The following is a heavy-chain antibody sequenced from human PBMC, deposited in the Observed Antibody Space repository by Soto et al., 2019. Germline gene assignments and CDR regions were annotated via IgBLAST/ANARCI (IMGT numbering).Heavy chain of an antibody. Sequence: SETLSLTCTVSGGSISSGGYCWSWIRQHPGKGLEWIGYIYYSGSTYYNPSLKSRVTISVDTSKNQFSLKLSSVTAADTAVYYCAREGSGYHELEYWGQGTLVTVSS. CDR3: AREGSGYHELEY. D-gene: IGHD3-22*01. CDR2: IYYSGST. V-gene: IGHV4-31*03. J-gene: IGHJ4*02. CDR1: GGSISSGGYC.